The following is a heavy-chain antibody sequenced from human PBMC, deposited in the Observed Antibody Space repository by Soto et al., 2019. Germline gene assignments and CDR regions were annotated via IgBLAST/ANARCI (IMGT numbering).Heavy chain of an antibody. CDR1: GFTFSSYA. CDR3: AKDSNGGWYPLFDY. Sequence: EVQLLEAGGGLVQPGGSLRLSCADSGFTFSSYAMSWIRQATGKGLAWVSAISGSGGSTYYADSVKGRFTISRDNSKNTLYLQMNSLRAEDTAVYYCAKDSNGGWYPLFDYWGQGTLVTVSS. D-gene: IGHD6-19*01. J-gene: IGHJ4*02. V-gene: IGHV3-23*01. CDR2: ISGSGGST.